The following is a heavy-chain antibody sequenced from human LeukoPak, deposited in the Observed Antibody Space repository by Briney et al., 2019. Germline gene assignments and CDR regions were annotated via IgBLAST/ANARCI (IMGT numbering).Heavy chain of an antibody. D-gene: IGHD3-16*01. Sequence: SETLSLTCAVYGGSFSGYYWSWIRQPPGKGLEWIGEINHSGSTNYNPSLKSRVTISVDTSTNQFSLKLSSVTAAYAAVYYCARVGGPRPYDYWGQGTLVTVSS. V-gene: IGHV4-34*01. CDR3: ARVGGPRPYDY. CDR2: INHSGST. CDR1: GGSFSGYY. J-gene: IGHJ4*02.